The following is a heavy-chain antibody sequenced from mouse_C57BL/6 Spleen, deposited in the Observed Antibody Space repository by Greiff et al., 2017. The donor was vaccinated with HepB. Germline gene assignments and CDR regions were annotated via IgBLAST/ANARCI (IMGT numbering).Heavy chain of an antibody. CDR3: TRDYGRFDY. J-gene: IGHJ2*01. Sequence: VQLQQSGAELVRPGASVTLSCKASGYTFTDYEMHWVKQTPVHGLEWIGAIDPETGGTAYNQKFKGKAILTADKSSSTAYMELRSLTSEDSAVYHCTRDYGRFDYWGQGTTLTVSS. CDR2: IDPETGGT. V-gene: IGHV1-15*01. CDR1: GYTFTDYE. D-gene: IGHD1-1*01.